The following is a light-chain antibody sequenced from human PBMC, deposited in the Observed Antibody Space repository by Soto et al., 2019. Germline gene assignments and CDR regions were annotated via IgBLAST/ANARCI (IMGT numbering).Light chain of an antibody. Sequence: ESVLTQSPGTLSLSPGERATLSCRASQSVSSNSLAWYQQKPGQAPRLLIYGASSRATGIPDRFSGSGSGTDFTLTISRLEPEDFAVYYCQQYGPSRFTCGPGTKVDIK. CDR1: QSVSSNS. J-gene: IGKJ3*01. CDR2: GAS. V-gene: IGKV3-20*01. CDR3: QQYGPSRFT.